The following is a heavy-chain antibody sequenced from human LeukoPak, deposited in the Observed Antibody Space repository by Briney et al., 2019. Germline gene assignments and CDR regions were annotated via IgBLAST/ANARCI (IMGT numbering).Heavy chain of an antibody. D-gene: IGHD5-24*01. Sequence: PGGPLRLSCAASGFTVSSNYMTWVRQAPGKGLEWVSVLYSGGSTYYADSVKGRFTISRDNSKNTLYLQMNSLRAEDTAVYYCTREKERHFDSWGQGTPVTVSS. V-gene: IGHV3-66*02. CDR2: LYSGGST. CDR1: GFTVSSNY. CDR3: TREKERHFDS. J-gene: IGHJ4*02.